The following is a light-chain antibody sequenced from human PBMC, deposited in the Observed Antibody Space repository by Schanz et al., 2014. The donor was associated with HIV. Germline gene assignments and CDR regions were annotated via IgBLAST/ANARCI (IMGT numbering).Light chain of an antibody. CDR2: GAS. CDR3: QQSYRTPPIT. Sequence: DIQLTQSPSSLSASVGDRVTITCRASQSIDNYLNWYQQKPGKAPKLLITGASDLQAWVPSRFSGRASGTSFTLTINSLQPEDFVSYFCQQSYRTPPITFGQGTRLEIK. V-gene: IGKV1-39*01. J-gene: IGKJ5*01. CDR1: QSIDNY.